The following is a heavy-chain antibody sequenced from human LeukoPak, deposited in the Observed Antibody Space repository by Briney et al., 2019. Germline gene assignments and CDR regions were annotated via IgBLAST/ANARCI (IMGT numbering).Heavy chain of an antibody. CDR1: GFSISYYG. D-gene: IGHD6-19*01. J-gene: IGHJ4*02. CDR2: ISQDGIDK. Sequence: GRSLKLSCAASGFSISYYGMHWVRQAPGKGLEWVAVISQDGIDKYYADSVKGQVTISRDNSRNTLYLQMNSPRAEDTAVYYCARGSSAYGHPLSPLLDSWGQGTLVLVSS. CDR3: ARGSSAYGHPLSPLLDS. V-gene: IGHV3-30*03.